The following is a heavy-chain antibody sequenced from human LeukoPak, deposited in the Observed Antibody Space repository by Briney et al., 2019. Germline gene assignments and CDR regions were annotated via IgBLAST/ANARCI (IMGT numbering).Heavy chain of an antibody. D-gene: IGHD4/OR15-4a*01. CDR1: GYTFTSYD. CDR2: MNPNSGNT. CDR3: ASFRGAIPDYYYYGMDV. V-gene: IGHV1-8*01. J-gene: IGHJ6*02. Sequence: GASVKVSCKASGYTFTSYDINWVRQATGQGLEWMGWMNPNSGNTGYAQKFQGRVTMTRNTSISTAYMELSSVRSEDTAVYYCASFRGAIPDYYYYGMDVWGQGTTVTVSS.